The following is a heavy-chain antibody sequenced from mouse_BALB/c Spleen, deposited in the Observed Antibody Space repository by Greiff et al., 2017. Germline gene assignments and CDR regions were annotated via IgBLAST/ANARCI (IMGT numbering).Heavy chain of an antibody. CDR1: GYTFTSYY. D-gene: IGHD2-1*01. CDR3: TRSSHYGNYDYAMDY. CDR2: INPSNGGT. V-gene: IGHV1S81*02. Sequence: QVQLQQSGAELVKPGASVKLSCKASGYTFTSYYMYWVKQRPGQGLEWIGEINPSNGGTNFNEKFKSKATLTVDKSSSTAYMQLSSLTSEDSAVYYCTRSSHYGNYDYAMDYWGQGTSVTVSS. J-gene: IGHJ4*01.